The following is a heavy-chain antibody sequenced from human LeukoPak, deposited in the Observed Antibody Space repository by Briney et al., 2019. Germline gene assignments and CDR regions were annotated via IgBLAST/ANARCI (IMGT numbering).Heavy chain of an antibody. D-gene: IGHD3-22*01. CDR1: GFTFSSYA. J-gene: IGHJ3*02. CDR2: ISGSGGST. CDR3: AKDLEYYYDSSGYHDAFDI. V-gene: IGHV3-23*01. Sequence: GGSLRLSCAASGFTFSSYAMSWVRQAPGKGLEWVSAISGSGGSTYYADSVKGRFTISGDNSKNTLYLQMNSLRAEDTAVYYCAKDLEYYYDSSGYHDAFDIWGQGTMVTVSS.